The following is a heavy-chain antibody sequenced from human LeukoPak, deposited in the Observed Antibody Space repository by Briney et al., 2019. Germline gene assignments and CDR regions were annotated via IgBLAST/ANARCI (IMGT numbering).Heavy chain of an antibody. CDR2: INHSGST. Sequence: NASETLSFTCAVYGGTFSGYYWSWIRQPPGKGLEWIGEINHSGSTNYNPSLKSRVTISVDTSKNQFSLKLSSVTAADTAVYYCARGVVATRGYYYMDVWGKGTTVTVSS. CDR1: GGTFSGYY. J-gene: IGHJ6*03. V-gene: IGHV4-34*01. D-gene: IGHD5-12*01. CDR3: ARGVVATRGYYYMDV.